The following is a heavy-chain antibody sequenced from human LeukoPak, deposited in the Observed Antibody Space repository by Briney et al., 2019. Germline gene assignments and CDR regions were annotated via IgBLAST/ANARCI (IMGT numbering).Heavy chain of an antibody. CDR1: GFNFRNHA. V-gene: IGHV3-23*01. CDR3: AKAMTSVVTPGAS. CDR2: ISGSGGST. J-gene: IGHJ5*02. D-gene: IGHD4-23*01. Sequence: QAGGSLRLSCAASGFNFRNHAMSWVRPASGKGPEWVSVISGSGGSTYYGDSVKGRFTISRDNSKNTLYLQMNSLRAEDTAVYFCAKAMTSVVTPGASWGQGTLVTVSS.